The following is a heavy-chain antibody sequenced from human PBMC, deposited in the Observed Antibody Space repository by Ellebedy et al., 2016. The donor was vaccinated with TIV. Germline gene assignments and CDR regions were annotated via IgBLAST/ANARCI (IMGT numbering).Heavy chain of an antibody. Sequence: GESLKISCAASGFTVNSYFMSWVRQAPGKGLEWVSIIYNDGGTNYTDSVLGRFTISIDNSENTLYLQMDSLRAEDPAVYYCARDPGGGGNYGDNWFDPWGQGTLVTVSS. V-gene: IGHV3-66*01. CDR2: IYNDGGT. J-gene: IGHJ5*02. D-gene: IGHD4-17*01. CDR3: ARDPGGGGNYGDNWFDP. CDR1: GFTVNSYF.